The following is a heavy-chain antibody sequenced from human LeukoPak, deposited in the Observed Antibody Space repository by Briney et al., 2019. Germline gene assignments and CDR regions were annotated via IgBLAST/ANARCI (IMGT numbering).Heavy chain of an antibody. CDR2: INPGDSNT. J-gene: IGHJ5*01. Sequence: GESLQISCKGSGYSFSTYWIAWVRQMPGKGLEWMGIINPGDSNTKYSPSVQGQVTISVDKSIGTAYLQWNSLKASDTAIYYCARKNRTPLRNHWFDSWGQGTLVTVSS. V-gene: IGHV5-51*01. D-gene: IGHD1-1*01. CDR3: ARKNRTPLRNHWFDS. CDR1: GYSFSTYW.